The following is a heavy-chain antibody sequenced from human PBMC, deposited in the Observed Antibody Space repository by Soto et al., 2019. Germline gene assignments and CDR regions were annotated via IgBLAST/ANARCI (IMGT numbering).Heavy chain of an antibody. CDR2: IWFDGSKK. D-gene: IGHD6-19*01. V-gene: IGHV3-33*01. J-gene: IGHJ4*02. CDR3: ARISGLGIDF. CDR1: GFSFNTHG. Sequence: QVQLVESGGGVVQPGTSLRLSCAASGFSFNTHGMHWIRQTPAKGLEWVAVIWFDGSKKYYEDSVTGRFSISRDNSRSARYLEMDSLRVEDTGVYYCARISGLGIDFWGQGTLVTVSS.